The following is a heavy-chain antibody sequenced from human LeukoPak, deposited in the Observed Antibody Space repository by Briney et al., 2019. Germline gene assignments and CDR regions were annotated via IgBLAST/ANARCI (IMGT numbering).Heavy chain of an antibody. D-gene: IGHD6-25*01. CDR3: ARGSGSPHDAFDI. J-gene: IGHJ3*02. V-gene: IGHV4-34*01. CDR1: GGSFSGYY. CDR2: INHSGST. Sequence: SETLSLTCAVYGGSFSGYYWSWIRQPPGKGLEWIGEINHSGSTNYNPSLKSRVTISVDTSKNQFSLKLSSVTAADTAVYYRARGSGSPHDAFDIWGQGTMVTVSS.